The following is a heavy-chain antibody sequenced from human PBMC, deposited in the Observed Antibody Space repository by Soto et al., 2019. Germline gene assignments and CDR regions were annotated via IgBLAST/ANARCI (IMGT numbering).Heavy chain of an antibody. Sequence: GGSLRLSCAASGFTFSSYAMSWVRQAPGKGLEWVSAISGSGGSTYYADSVKGRFTISGDNSKNTLYLQMNSLRAEDTAVYYCAGEGDYGVGDIYYYYYMDVWGKGTTVTVSS. J-gene: IGHJ6*03. V-gene: IGHV3-23*01. CDR1: GFTFSSYA. CDR2: ISGSGGST. D-gene: IGHD4-17*01. CDR3: AGEGDYGVGDIYYYYYMDV.